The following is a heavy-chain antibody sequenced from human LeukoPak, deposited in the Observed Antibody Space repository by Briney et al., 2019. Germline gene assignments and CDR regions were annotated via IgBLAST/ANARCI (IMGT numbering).Heavy chain of an antibody. Sequence: PSETLSLTCTVSGGSLSSSSYYWGWIRQPPGKGLEWIGSIYYSGSTYYNPSLKSRVTISVDTSKNQFSLKLSSVTAADTAVYYCARGPSIVVVPAASNYYMDVWGKGTTVTVSS. CDR1: GGSLSSSSYY. CDR2: IYYSGST. D-gene: IGHD2-2*01. J-gene: IGHJ6*03. V-gene: IGHV4-39*07. CDR3: ARGPSIVVVPAASNYYMDV.